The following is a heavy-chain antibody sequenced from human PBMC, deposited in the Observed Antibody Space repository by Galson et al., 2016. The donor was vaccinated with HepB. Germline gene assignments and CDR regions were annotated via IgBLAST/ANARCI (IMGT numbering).Heavy chain of an antibody. V-gene: IGHV1-18*04. CDR3: ARISHKYHYYYMDV. Sequence: SVKVSCKASGYSFSSYGISWVRQAPGQGLEWMGWTSGYSGSTDYAQKIRGRVTMSRDKSTSTPYMDMRSLRTDDTAVCYCARISHKYHYYYMDVWGKGTPVTVSS. J-gene: IGHJ6*03. CDR1: GYSFSSYG. CDR2: TSGYSGST.